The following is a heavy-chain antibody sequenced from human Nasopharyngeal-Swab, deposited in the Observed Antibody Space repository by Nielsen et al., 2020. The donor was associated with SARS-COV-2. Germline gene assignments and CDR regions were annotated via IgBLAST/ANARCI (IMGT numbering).Heavy chain of an antibody. CDR2: ISSSGSTI. D-gene: IGHD4-11*01. Sequence: GESLKISCAASGFTFSDYYMSWIRQAPGKGLEWVSYISSSGSTIYYADSVKGRFTISRDNAKNSLYLQMNSLRAEDTAVYYCAKDRSSADYTGGIDYWGQGTLVTVYS. V-gene: IGHV3-11*01. J-gene: IGHJ4*02. CDR3: AKDRSSADYTGGIDY. CDR1: GFTFSDYY.